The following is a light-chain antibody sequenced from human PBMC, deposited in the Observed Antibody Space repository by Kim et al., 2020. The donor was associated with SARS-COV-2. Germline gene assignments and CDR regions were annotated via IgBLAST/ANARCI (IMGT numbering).Light chain of an antibody. V-gene: IGKV1-9*01. CDR1: QGISSY. CDR2: AAS. Sequence: IQLTQSPSSLSASVGERVTITCRASQGISSYLAWYQLKPGKAPKLLIYAASTLQSGVPSRFSGSGSGTDFTLTISSLQPEDFATYYCQQLNSYPLTFGGGTKVDIK. J-gene: IGKJ4*01. CDR3: QQLNSYPLT.